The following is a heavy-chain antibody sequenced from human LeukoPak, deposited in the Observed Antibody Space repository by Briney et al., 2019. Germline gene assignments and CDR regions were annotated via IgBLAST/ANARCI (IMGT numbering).Heavy chain of an antibody. CDR1: GFTVSSNY. J-gene: IGHJ4*02. Sequence: PGGSLRLSCAASGFTVSSNYMSWVRQAPGKGLEWVSGFSASDGSRYYADSVKGRFTISRDNSKNTLYLQMNSLRAEDTALYYCAKELYYDILTGPFDYWGQGTLVTVSS. V-gene: IGHV3-53*05. D-gene: IGHD3-9*01. CDR3: AKELYYDILTGPFDY. CDR2: FSASDGSR.